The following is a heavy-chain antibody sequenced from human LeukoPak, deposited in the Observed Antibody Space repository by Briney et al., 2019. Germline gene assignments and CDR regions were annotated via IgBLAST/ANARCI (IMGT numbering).Heavy chain of an antibody. Sequence: GGSLRLSCAASGLTFSSYWMSWVRQAPGEGLVWVSRIKTDGTITNYADSVKGRFTISRDNAKNTLYLQMNSLRVEDTAVYYCVRVEIGTYHGMDVWGQGTAVTVSS. J-gene: IGHJ6*02. D-gene: IGHD2-2*01. V-gene: IGHV3-74*01. CDR3: VRVEIGTYHGMDV. CDR1: GLTFSSYW. CDR2: IKTDGTIT.